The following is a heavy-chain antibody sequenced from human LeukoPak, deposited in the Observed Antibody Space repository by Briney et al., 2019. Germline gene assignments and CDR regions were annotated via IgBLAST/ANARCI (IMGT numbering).Heavy chain of an antibody. V-gene: IGHV1-46*01. Sequence: ASVKVSCKASGYTFTNYYMHWVRQAPGQGLEWVGLINPTGTGTNYAQKFRGRVTLTRDTSTTTVYMELSSLRSEDTAVYYCARGETSSYDYWGQGTLVTVSS. D-gene: IGHD2-2*01. CDR3: ARGETSSYDY. CDR2: INPTGTGT. J-gene: IGHJ4*02. CDR1: GYTFTNYY.